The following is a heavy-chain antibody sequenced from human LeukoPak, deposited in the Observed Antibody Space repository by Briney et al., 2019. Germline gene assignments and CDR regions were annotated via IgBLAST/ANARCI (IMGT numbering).Heavy chain of an antibody. D-gene: IGHD4-11*01. J-gene: IGHJ4*01. CDR3: VRDAQRGFDYSNSLAY. CDR1: GFIYSHYG. Sequence: GGSLRLSCAASGFIYSHYGMHWVRRAPGKGLEWVAVIWSDGTNRFYAGSVKGRFTISRDNSQNTLFLQMNSLRAGDTAVYYCVRDAQRGFDYSNSLAYWGHGTLVTVSS. CDR2: IWSDGTNR. V-gene: IGHV3-33*01.